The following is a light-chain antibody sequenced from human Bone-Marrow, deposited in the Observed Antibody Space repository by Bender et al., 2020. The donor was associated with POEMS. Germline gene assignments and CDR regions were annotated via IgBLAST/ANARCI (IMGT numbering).Light chain of an antibody. J-gene: IGLJ2*01. CDR3: AAWDDSLNGHVV. Sequence: QSVVTQPPSLSEAPRQRVTISCSGSSSNIGNHGVNWYRHLPGTTPKLLIYGSRDRPSGVPDRFSGSRSGTSASLAISGLQSDDEGTYYWAAWDDSLNGHVVFGGGNKLNVL. CDR1: SSNIGNHG. V-gene: IGLV1-36*01. CDR2: GSR.